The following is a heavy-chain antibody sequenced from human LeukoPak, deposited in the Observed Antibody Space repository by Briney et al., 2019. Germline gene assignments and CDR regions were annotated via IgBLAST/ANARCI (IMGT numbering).Heavy chain of an antibody. CDR3: AKGRLEPLYFDY. Sequence: GGSLRLSCAASGFTFNTYAVSWVRQAPGKGLEWVASISSRASSIYYADSVRGRFTISRDNSKNTLSLQMNSLRPEDTAVYYCAKGRLEPLYFDYYGQGTLVTVSS. J-gene: IGHJ4*02. CDR2: ISSRASSI. D-gene: IGHD1-1*01. CDR1: GFTFNTYA. V-gene: IGHV3-23*01.